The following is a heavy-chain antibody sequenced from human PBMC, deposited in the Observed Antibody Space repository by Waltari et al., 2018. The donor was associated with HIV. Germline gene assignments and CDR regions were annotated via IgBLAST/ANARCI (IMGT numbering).Heavy chain of an antibody. J-gene: IGHJ6*02. D-gene: IGHD2-8*01. CDR1: GGSVINRDYY. Sequence: QLQLQQSGPGLVKPSETLSLTCTVSGGSVINRDYYWDFIHQSPGKGLEWIGNIYYTGTTFYNPSLKSRVTMSADLSKNQFSLRLRSVTAADTAIYYCARRPRMAGFYLYYGMDVWGQGTTVTVSS. V-gene: IGHV4-39*01. CDR2: IYYTGTT. CDR3: ARRPRMAGFYLYYGMDV.